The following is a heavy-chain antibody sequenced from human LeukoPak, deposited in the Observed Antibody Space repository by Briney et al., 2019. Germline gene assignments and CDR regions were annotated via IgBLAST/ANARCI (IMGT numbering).Heavy chain of an antibody. Sequence: ASVKVSCKASGGTFSSYAISWVRQAPGQGLEWMGGIIPIFGTANYAQKFQGRVTMTRDTSTSTVYMELSSLRSEDTAVYYCAREPRQWLVLVLDYWGQGTLVTVSS. CDR1: GGTFSSYA. CDR2: IIPIFGTA. J-gene: IGHJ4*02. V-gene: IGHV1-69*05. D-gene: IGHD6-19*01. CDR3: AREPRQWLVLVLDY.